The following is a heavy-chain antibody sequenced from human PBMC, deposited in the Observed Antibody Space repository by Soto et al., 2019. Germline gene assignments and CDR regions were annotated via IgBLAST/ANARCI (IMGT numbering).Heavy chain of an antibody. CDR1: GINFVNYA. Sequence: QTGGSLRLSCAASGINFVNYAMTWVRQAPGKGLEWVSTITGRGGTTYYADSVKGRFTISSDNSKNTLFLHMNSLRVEDTALYYCAKGGSGPEFDYWGQGTLVTVSS. CDR2: ITGRGGTT. V-gene: IGHV3-23*01. CDR3: AKGGSGPEFDY. J-gene: IGHJ4*02. D-gene: IGHD2-15*01.